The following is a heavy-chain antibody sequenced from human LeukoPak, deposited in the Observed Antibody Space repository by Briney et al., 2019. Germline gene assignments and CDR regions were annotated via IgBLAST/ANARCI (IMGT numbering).Heavy chain of an antibody. CDR2: IIPILGIA. V-gene: IGHV1-69*02. Sequence: ASVKVSCKASGGTFSSYTISWVRQAPGQGLEWIGRIIPILGIANYAQKFQGRVTITADKSTSTAYMELSSLSSEDTAVYYCASMVERGDYWGQGTLVTVSS. CDR3: ASMVERGDY. CDR1: GGTFSSYT. D-gene: IGHD2-15*01. J-gene: IGHJ4*02.